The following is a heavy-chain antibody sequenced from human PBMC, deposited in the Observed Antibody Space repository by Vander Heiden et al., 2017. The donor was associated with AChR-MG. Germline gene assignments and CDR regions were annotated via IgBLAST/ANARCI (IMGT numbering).Heavy chain of an antibody. Sequence: QVQLQQWGAGLLKPSETLSLTCAVYGGSFSGYYWSWIRQPPGKGLEWIGEINHSGSTNYNPSLKSRVTISGDTSKNQFSMKLRSVTAADTAVYYCARRSGYEDYWGHVRLVTVSS. V-gene: IGHV4-34*01. CDR3: ARRSGYEDY. J-gene: IGHJ4*01. D-gene: IGHD5-12*01. CDR1: GGSFSGYY. CDR2: INHSGST.